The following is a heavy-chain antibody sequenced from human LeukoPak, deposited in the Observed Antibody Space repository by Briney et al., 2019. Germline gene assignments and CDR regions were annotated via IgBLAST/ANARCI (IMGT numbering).Heavy chain of an antibody. CDR1: GGSISSSN. V-gene: IGHV3-30-3*01. CDR2: ISYDGSNK. D-gene: IGHD3-9*01. Sequence: PSGTLSLTCAVSGGSISSSNWWSWVRQPPGKGLEWVAVISYDGSNKYYADSVKGRFTISRDNSKNTLYLQMNSLRAEDTAVYYCARDFDSTLDYWGQGTLVTVSS. J-gene: IGHJ4*02. CDR3: ARDFDSTLDY.